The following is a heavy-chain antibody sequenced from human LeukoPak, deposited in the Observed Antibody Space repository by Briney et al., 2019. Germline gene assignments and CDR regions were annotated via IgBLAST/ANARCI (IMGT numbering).Heavy chain of an antibody. CDR1: GYTLTELS. CDR2: FDPEDGET. V-gene: IGHV1-24*01. CDR3: AAGYYYGSGSYYNGMSYFDY. J-gene: IGHJ4*02. Sequence: GASVKVSCKVSGYTLTELSMHWVRQAPGKGLEWMGGFDPEDGETIYAQKFQGRVTMTEDTSTDTAYMELSSLRSEDTAVYYCAAGYYYGSGSYYNGMSYFDYWGQGTLVTVSS. D-gene: IGHD3-10*01.